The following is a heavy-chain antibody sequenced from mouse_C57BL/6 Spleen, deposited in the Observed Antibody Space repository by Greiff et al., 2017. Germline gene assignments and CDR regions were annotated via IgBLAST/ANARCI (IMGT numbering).Heavy chain of an antibody. Sequence: EVQVVESGGGLVKPGGSLKLSCAASGFTFSDYGMHWVRQAPEKGLEWVAYISSGSSTIYYADTVKGRFTISRDNAKNTLFLQMTSLRSEDTAMYYCARSAQDSLAWFAYWGQGTLVTVSA. J-gene: IGHJ3*01. V-gene: IGHV5-17*01. D-gene: IGHD3-2*02. CDR3: ARSAQDSLAWFAY. CDR1: GFTFSDYG. CDR2: ISSGSSTI.